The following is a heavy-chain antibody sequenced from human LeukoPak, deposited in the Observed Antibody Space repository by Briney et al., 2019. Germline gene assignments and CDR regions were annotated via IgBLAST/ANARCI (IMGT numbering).Heavy chain of an antibody. D-gene: IGHD2-2*03. CDR3: ARLDIVVVPAAIGGDAFDI. CDR2: INHSGST. J-gene: IGHJ3*02. V-gene: IGHV4-34*01. Sequence: GSLRLSCAASGFTFSSYAMSWIRQPPGKGLEWIGEINHSGSTNYNPSLKSRVTISVDTSKNQFSLKLSSVTAADTAVYYCARLDIVVVPAAIGGDAFDIWGQGTMVTVSS. CDR1: GFTFSSYA.